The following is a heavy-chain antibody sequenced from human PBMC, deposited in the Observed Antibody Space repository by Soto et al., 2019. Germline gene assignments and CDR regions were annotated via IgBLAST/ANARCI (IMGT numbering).Heavy chain of an antibody. Sequence: ASVKVSCKASGYTFTDYYMHWVRQAPGQGLEWMGWINANNGDTDYAQKFRGRFTMTRDTSISTGYMYLSRLTSDDTALYYCARTATLSTDPYFPYGLDVWGHGTTVTVSS. CDR3: ARTATLSTDPYFPYGLDV. J-gene: IGHJ6*02. V-gene: IGHV1-2*02. CDR2: INANNGDT. CDR1: GYTFTDYY. D-gene: IGHD4-17*01.